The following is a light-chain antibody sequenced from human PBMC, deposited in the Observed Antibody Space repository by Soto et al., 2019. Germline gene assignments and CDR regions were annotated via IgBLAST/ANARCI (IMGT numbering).Light chain of an antibody. J-gene: IGLJ1*01. V-gene: IGLV2-11*01. CDR1: SSDIGGYNY. CDR2: DVN. Sequence: QSALTQPRAVSGSPGQSVTISCTGTSSDIGGYNYVSWYQQHPGKAPKLMIYDVNKRPSGVPDRFSGSKSGNTASLTISGLQAEDEADYYCCSYAGSYSFVFGTGNKLTVL. CDR3: CSYAGSYSFV.